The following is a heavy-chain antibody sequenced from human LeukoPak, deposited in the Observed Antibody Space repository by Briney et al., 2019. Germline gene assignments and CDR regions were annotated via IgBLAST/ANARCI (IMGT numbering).Heavy chain of an antibody. D-gene: IGHD2-8*02. CDR2: ISNDGSNE. CDR3: AKDLVVSTFGQYYFHY. V-gene: IGHV3-30*18. J-gene: IGHJ4*02. CDR1: GFTFSTYG. Sequence: GGSLRLSCAASGFTFSTYGMHWVRQTPGKGLERVAVISNDGSNEKYAESVKGRFTISRDNSKSTLYLQMNSLRVEDTAVYYCAKDLVVSTFGQYYFHYWGQGTLVTVSS.